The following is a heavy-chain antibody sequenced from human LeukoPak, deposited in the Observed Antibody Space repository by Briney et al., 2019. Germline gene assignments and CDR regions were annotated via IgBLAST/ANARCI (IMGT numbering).Heavy chain of an antibody. Sequence: ASVKVSCKASGYIFTDYYMHWVRQAPGQGLEWMGRINPNSGGTNYAQKFQGRVTMTRDTSISTAYMELSRLRSDDTAVYYCARERFVGGVPAAIGYWGQGTLVTVSS. D-gene: IGHD2-2*01. CDR1: GYIFTDYY. CDR3: ARERFVGGVPAAIGY. J-gene: IGHJ4*02. CDR2: INPNSGGT. V-gene: IGHV1-2*06.